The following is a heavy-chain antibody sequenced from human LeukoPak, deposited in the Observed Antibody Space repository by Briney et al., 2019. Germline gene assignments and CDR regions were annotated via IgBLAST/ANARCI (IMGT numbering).Heavy chain of an antibody. V-gene: IGHV3-23*01. J-gene: IGHJ4*02. CDR2: ISGSGGST. CDR1: GFTFSSYA. Sequence: GGSLRLSCAASGFTFSSYAMSWVRQAPGKGLEWVSAISGSGGSTYYADSVKGRFTISRDNSKNTLYLQMNSLKIEDTAIYYCTRLGNGYSGFDYWGQGSLVTVSS. D-gene: IGHD3-3*01. CDR3: TRLGNGYSGFDY.